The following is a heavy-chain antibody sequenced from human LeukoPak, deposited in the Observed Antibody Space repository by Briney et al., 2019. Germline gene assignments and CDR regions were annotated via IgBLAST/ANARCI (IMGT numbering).Heavy chain of an antibody. Sequence: ASVKVSCKVSGYTLTELSMHWVRQAPGKGLEWMGGFDPEDGETIYAQKFQGRVTMTEDTSTDTAYMELSSLRSEDTAVYYCATDPSWSVQLDPNYYYGMDVWGQGTTVTVSS. D-gene: IGHD1-1*01. J-gene: IGHJ6*02. V-gene: IGHV1-24*01. CDR2: FDPEDGET. CDR1: GYTLTELS. CDR3: ATDPSWSVQLDPNYYYGMDV.